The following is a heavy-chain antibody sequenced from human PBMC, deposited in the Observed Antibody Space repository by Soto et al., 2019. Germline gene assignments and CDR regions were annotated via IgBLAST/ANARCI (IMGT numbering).Heavy chain of an antibody. CDR2: IIPIFGTA. CDR1: GGTFSSYA. J-gene: IGHJ6*02. V-gene: IGHV1-69*13. D-gene: IGHD1-7*01. CDR3: ARDEVPASELPYYYYGMDV. Sequence: ASVKVSCKASGGTFSSYAISWVRQAPGQGLEWMGGIIPIFGTANYAQKFQGRVTITADESTSTAYMELSSLRSEDTAVYYCARDEVPASELPYYYYGMDVWGQGTTVTVSS.